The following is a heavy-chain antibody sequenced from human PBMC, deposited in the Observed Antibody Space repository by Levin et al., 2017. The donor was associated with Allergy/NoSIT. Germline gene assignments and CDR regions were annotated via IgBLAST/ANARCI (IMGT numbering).Heavy chain of an antibody. CDR1: GYTFKNYG. Sequence: GESLKISCKASGYTFKNYGISWVRQAPGQGLEWMGWISTHNGNTNYAQSFQGRVTMTTDTSTITADMELRSLISDDTAVYYCARFVVTTVSYFYMDVWGKGTTVTVSS. CDR2: ISTHNGNT. D-gene: IGHD2-2*01. V-gene: IGHV1-18*01. J-gene: IGHJ6*03. CDR3: ARFVVTTVSYFYMDV.